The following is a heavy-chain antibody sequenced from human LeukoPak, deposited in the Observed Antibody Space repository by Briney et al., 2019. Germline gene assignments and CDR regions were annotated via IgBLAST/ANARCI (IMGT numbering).Heavy chain of an antibody. CDR3: AKVGGDSGWYFDY. V-gene: IGHV3-23*01. CDR1: GFTFSIYA. J-gene: IGHJ4*02. D-gene: IGHD6-19*01. CDR2: IRDSGSST. Sequence: PGGSLRLFCSASGFTFSIYAMNWVRQAPGKGLEWVSTIRDSGSSTYYADSVKGRFTISRDNSKNTLYLQMNSLRAEDTAVYYCAKVGGDSGWYFDYWGQGTLVTVSS.